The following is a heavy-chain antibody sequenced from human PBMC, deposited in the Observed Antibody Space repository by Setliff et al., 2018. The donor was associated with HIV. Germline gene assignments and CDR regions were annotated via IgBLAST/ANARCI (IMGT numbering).Heavy chain of an antibody. J-gene: IGHJ3*02. CDR3: AKFYGDFHAFDI. CDR2: INPNSGDT. V-gene: IGHV1-2*02. D-gene: IGHD4-17*01. Sequence: ASVKVSCKASGYTFSAYNMHWVRQAPGQGREWMGWINPNSGDTNYAQKFQGRVTLTRDTSITTAYMELRRLTSDDTAVYYCAKFYGDFHAFDIWGQGTMVTVS. CDR1: GYTFSAYN.